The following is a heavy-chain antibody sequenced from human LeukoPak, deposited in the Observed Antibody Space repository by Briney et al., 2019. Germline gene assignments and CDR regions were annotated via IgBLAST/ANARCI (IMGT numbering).Heavy chain of an antibody. J-gene: IGHJ4*02. D-gene: IGHD6-13*01. Sequence: GGSLRLSCAASGFTFSSYGMHWVRQAPGKGLEWVAFIRYDGSNKYYADSVKGRFTISRDNSKNTLYLQMNSLKTEDTAVYYCTTVLQQQLVLGRDYWGQGTLVTVSS. CDR1: GFTFSSYG. CDR2: IRYDGSNK. CDR3: TTVLQQQLVLGRDY. V-gene: IGHV3-30*02.